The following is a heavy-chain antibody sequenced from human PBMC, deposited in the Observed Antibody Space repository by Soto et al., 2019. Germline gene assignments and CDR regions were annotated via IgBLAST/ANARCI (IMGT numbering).Heavy chain of an antibody. D-gene: IGHD6-25*01. V-gene: IGHV4-39*01. CDR2: IYFTGNT. CDR3: AGQTFTIAAASYGRSNWFDP. Sequence: SETLSLTCSASGGSITSSSHFWGWVRQPPGKGLEWIGPIYFTGNTYYTPSLKSRLTMSIDTSKNEFSLRLNSVTAADTAVYYCAGQTFTIAAASYGRSNWFDPWGPGTLVTVSS. J-gene: IGHJ5*02. CDR1: GGSITSSSHF.